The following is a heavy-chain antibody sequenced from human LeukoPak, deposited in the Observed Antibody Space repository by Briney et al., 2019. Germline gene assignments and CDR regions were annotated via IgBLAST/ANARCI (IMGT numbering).Heavy chain of an antibody. V-gene: IGHV1-24*01. Sequence: ASVTVSCKVSGYTLTELSMHWVRQAPGKGLEWMGGFDPEDGETIYAQKFQGRVTMTEDASTDTAYMELSSLRSEDTAVYYCAAATTVTTSYGYFDLWGRGTLVTVSS. CDR1: GYTLTELS. CDR2: FDPEDGET. CDR3: AAATTVTTSYGYFDL. J-gene: IGHJ2*01. D-gene: IGHD4-17*01.